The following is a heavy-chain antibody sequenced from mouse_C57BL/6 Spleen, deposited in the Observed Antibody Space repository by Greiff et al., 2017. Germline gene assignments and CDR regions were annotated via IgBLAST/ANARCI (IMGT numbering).Heavy chain of an antibody. CDR2: IDPATGGT. CDR3: TPFDYYGSKYFDV. Sequence: LVESGAELVRPGASVTLSCKASGYTFTDYEMHWVKQTPVHGLEWIGAIDPATGGTAYNPKFKGKAILTADKSSSTAYMELRSLTSEDSAVYYCTPFDYYGSKYFDVWGTGTTVTVSS. J-gene: IGHJ1*03. D-gene: IGHD1-1*01. V-gene: IGHV1-15*01. CDR1: GYTFTDYE.